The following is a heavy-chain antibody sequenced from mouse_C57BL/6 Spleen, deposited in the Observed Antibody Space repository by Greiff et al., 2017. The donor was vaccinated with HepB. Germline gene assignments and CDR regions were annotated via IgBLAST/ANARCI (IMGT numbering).Heavy chain of an antibody. V-gene: IGHV1-82*01. J-gene: IGHJ4*01. CDR2: IYPGDGDT. D-gene: IGHD2-3*01. CDR1: GYAFSSSW. Sequence: QVQLQQSGPELVKPGASVKISCKASGYAFSSSWMNWVKQRPGTGLEWIGRIYPGDGDTNYNGKFKGKATLTADKSSSTAYMQLSSLTSEDSAVYFCARTEDGYYVRYYYAMDYWGQGTSVTVSS. CDR3: ARTEDGYYVRYYYAMDY.